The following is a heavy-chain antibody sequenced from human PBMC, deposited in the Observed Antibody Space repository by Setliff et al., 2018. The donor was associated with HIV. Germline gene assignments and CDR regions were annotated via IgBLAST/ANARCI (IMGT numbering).Heavy chain of an antibody. Sequence: GSLRLSCVASKFIFSSYSMSWVRQAPGKGLEWVANIKQDGSEKYYVDSVKGRFTISRDNAKNSLYLQMNSLRAEDTAMYYCARDWRSGYDLNFDYWGQGTLVTVSS. D-gene: IGHD5-12*01. CDR1: KFIFSSYS. CDR3: ARDWRSGYDLNFDY. J-gene: IGHJ4*02. CDR2: IKQDGSEK. V-gene: IGHV3-7*01.